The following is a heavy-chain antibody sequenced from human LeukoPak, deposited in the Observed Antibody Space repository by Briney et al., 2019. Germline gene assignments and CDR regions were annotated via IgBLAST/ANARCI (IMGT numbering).Heavy chain of an antibody. CDR1: GFTFSSYW. CDR3: ARRGSSIVVVPAASQLAAAEYYYYYMDV. V-gene: IGHV3-7*01. D-gene: IGHD2-2*01. J-gene: IGHJ6*03. CDR2: IKQDGSEK. Sequence: PGGSLRLSCAASGFTFSSYWMSWVRQAPGKGLEWVANIKQDGSEKYYVDSVKGRFTISRDNAKNSLYLQMNSLRAEDTAVYYCARRGSSIVVVPAASQLAAAEYYYYYMDVWGKGTTVTVSS.